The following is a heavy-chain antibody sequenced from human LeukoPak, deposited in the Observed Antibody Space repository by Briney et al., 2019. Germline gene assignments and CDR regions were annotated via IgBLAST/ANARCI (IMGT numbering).Heavy chain of an antibody. J-gene: IGHJ3*02. CDR3: ARDDWREAFDI. D-gene: IGHD2-21*01. CDR2: IGSSGSTI. CDR1: GFTLSDYY. V-gene: IGHV3-11*04. Sequence: GGSLRLSCVASGFTLSDYYMSCIRQAPGRGRGWVSFIGSSGSTIYNASSVKGRFTLSRDNARNSLYLQMNSLRAEDRGVYYCARDDWREAFDIWGQGTMVTVSS.